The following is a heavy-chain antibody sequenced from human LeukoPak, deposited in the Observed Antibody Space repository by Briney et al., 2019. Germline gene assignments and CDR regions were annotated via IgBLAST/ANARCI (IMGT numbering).Heavy chain of an antibody. CDR2: ISGNGGST. V-gene: IGHV3-23*01. J-gene: IGHJ4*02. CDR1: GFTFSNSG. D-gene: IGHD3-9*01. Sequence: GGSLRLSCAASGFTFSNSGMSWVRQAPGKGLEWVSGISGNGGSTYYADSVKSRFTISRDNSKNTLYLQMNSLRAEDTAVYYCARGGRLLVRYFDWLSPPYYFDYWGQGTLVTVSS. CDR3: ARGGRLLVRYFDWLSPPYYFDY.